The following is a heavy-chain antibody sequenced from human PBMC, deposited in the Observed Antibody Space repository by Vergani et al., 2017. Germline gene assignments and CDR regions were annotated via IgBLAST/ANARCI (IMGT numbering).Heavy chain of an antibody. CDR3: ARHSYYYDSSGYYFLDY. Sequence: QLQLQESGPGLVKPSETLSLTCTVSGGSISSSSYYWGWIRQPPGKGLEWIGSIYYSGSTYYNPSLKSRVTISVDTSKNQFSLKLSSVTAADTAVYYCARHSYYYDSSGYYFLDYWGQGILVTVSS. CDR2: IYYSGST. V-gene: IGHV4-39*01. CDR1: GGSISSSSYY. J-gene: IGHJ4*02. D-gene: IGHD3-22*01.